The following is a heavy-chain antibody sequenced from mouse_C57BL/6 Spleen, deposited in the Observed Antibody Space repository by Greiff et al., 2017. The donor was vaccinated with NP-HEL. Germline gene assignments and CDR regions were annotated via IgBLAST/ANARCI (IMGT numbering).Heavy chain of an antibody. D-gene: IGHD2-5*01. J-gene: IGHJ2*01. V-gene: IGHV14-1*01. Sequence: EVQLQQSGAELVRPGASVKLSCTASGFNIKDYSMHWVKQRPEQGLEWIGRIDPEDGDTEYAPKFQGKATMSADTSSNTAYLQLSSLTSEDTTVYYCCYSNYVYFDYWGQGTTLTVSS. CDR1: GFNIKDYS. CDR3: CYSNYVYFDY. CDR2: IDPEDGDT.